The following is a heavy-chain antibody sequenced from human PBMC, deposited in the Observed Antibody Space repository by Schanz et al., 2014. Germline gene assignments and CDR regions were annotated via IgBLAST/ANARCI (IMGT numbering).Heavy chain of an antibody. V-gene: IGHV3-48*01. CDR2: ISSSGTTI. D-gene: IGHD3-10*01. J-gene: IGHJ6*02. CDR3: ARLPVGYGSGIWDV. CDR1: GFTLSNSD. Sequence: EVQLAESGGGLVQPGGSLRLSCAVSGFTLSNSDMHWVRQAPGKGLEWVSYISSSGTTIYYADSVKGRFTISRDNAKNSLFLQMNSLRVEDTAVYYCARLPVGYGSGIWDVWGQGTSVTVSS.